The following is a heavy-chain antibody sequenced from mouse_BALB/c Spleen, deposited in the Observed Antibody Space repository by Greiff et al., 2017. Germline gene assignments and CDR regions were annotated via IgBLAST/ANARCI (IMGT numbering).Heavy chain of an antibody. CDR1: GFTFSSFG. CDR3: ARGIIYYGSSYYLDY. D-gene: IGHD1-1*01. J-gene: IGHJ2*01. CDR2: ISSGSSTI. V-gene: IGHV5-17*02. Sequence: EVQGVESWGGLVQPGGSRKLSCAASGFTFSSFGMHWVRQAPGKGLEWVAYISSGSSTIYYADSVKGRFTISRDNRKNTLFLKMTSLTSEDTAMYYCARGIIYYGSSYYLDYWGQGTTLTVSS.